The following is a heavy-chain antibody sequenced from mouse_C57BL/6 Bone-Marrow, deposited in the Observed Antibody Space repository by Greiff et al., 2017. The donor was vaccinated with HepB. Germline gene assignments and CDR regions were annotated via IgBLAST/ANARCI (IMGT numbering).Heavy chain of an antibody. D-gene: IGHD1-1*01. CDR1: GYTFTSYW. V-gene: IGHV1-64*01. Sequence: VQLQQSGAELVKPGASVKLSCKASGYTFTSYWMHWVKQRPGQGLEWIGMIHPNSGSTNYNEKFKSKATLTVDKSSSTAYMQLISLTSEDSAVYYCARYWSHYYGSSYWYFDVWGTGTTVTVSS. J-gene: IGHJ1*03. CDR2: IHPNSGST. CDR3: ARYWSHYYGSSYWYFDV.